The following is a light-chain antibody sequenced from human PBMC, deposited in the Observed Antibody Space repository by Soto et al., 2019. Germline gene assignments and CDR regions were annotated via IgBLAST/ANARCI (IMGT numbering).Light chain of an antibody. Sequence: QSVVTQPRPGSRSPGPSGNISCTGTSSDVGGYNYVSWYQQHPGKAPKLMIYDVSKRPSGVPDRFSGSKSGNTASLTISGLQAEDEADYYCCSYAGSYTYVFGTGTKVTVL. CDR3: CSYAGSYTYV. CDR2: DVS. V-gene: IGLV2-11*01. CDR1: SSDVGGYNY. J-gene: IGLJ1*01.